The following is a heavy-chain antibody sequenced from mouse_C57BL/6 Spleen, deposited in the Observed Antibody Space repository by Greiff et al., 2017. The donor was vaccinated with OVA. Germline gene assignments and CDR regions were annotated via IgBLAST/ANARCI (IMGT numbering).Heavy chain of an antibody. CDR1: GYTFTSYW. CDR3: ARAGRYSNYEMAWFAY. CDR2: IDPSDSYT. Sequence: QVQLQQPGAELVMPGASVKLSCKASGYTFTSYWMHWVKQRPGQGLEWIGEIDPSDSYTNYNQKFKGKSTLTVDKSSSTAYMQLSSLTSEDSAVYYCARAGRYSNYEMAWFAYWGQGTLVTVSA. J-gene: IGHJ3*01. D-gene: IGHD2-5*01. V-gene: IGHV1-69*01.